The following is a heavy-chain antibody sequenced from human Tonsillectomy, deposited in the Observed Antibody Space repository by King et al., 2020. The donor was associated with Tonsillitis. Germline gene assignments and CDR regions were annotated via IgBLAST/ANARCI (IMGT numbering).Heavy chain of an antibody. CDR3: ARDARRNSFGYLCYGMDV. J-gene: IGHJ6*02. D-gene: IGHD3-22*01. CDR1: GFTFSYYA. V-gene: IGHV3-30*04. Sequence: VQLVESGGGVVQPGRSLRLSCAASGFTFSYYALDWVRQAPGKGLEWVAVISYDGSNKYYADSVKGRFTISRENSKNMLYLQMNSLRTEDTAVYFCARDARRNSFGYLCYGMDVWGQGTTVTVSS. CDR2: ISYDGSNK.